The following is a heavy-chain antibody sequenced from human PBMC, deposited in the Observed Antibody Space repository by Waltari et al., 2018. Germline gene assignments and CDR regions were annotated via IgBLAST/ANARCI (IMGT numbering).Heavy chain of an antibody. D-gene: IGHD6-6*01. CDR3: ASLSIAARHVWYFDL. J-gene: IGHJ2*01. CDR2: IYYSGST. Sequence: QVQLQESGPGLVKPSQTLSLTCTVSGGSISSGDYYWSWIRKPPGKGLEWIGYIYYSGSTYYNPSLKSRVTISVDTSKNQFSLKLSSVTAADTAVYYCASLSIAARHVWYFDLWGRGTLVTVSS. CDR1: GGSISSGDYY. V-gene: IGHV4-30-4*01.